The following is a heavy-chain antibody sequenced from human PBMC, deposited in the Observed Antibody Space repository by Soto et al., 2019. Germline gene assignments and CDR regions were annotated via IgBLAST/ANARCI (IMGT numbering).Heavy chain of an antibody. J-gene: IGHJ4*02. V-gene: IGHV4-30-2*01. D-gene: IGHD2-2*01. CDR2: IYHSGST. CDR3: ARGQEGVVPAALYY. Sequence: SETLSLTCAVSGGSISSGGYSWSWIRQPPGKGLEWIGYIYHSGSTYYNPSLKSRVTISVDRSKNQFSLKLSSVTAADTAVYYCARGQEGVVPAALYYWGQGTLVTVS. CDR1: GGSISSGGYS.